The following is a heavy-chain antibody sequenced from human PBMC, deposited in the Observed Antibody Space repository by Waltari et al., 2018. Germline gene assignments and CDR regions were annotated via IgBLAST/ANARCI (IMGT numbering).Heavy chain of an antibody. CDR1: GFTFDDYA. Sequence: EVQLVESGGGLVQPGRSLRLSCAASGFTFDDYAMHWVRQAPGKGLEWVSGISWDSGSIGYADSVKGRFTISRDNAKNSLYLQMNSLRAEDMALYYCAKDIGEAAANGMDVWGQGTTVTVSS. CDR3: AKDIGEAAANGMDV. V-gene: IGHV3-9*03. CDR2: ISWDSGSI. D-gene: IGHD2-21*01. J-gene: IGHJ6*02.